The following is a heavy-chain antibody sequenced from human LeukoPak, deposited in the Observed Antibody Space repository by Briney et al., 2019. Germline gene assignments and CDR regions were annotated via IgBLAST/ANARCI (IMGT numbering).Heavy chain of an antibody. J-gene: IGHJ3*01. D-gene: IGHD2-21*02. CDR2: VYNSGDT. Sequence: PSQTLSLTCTVSGGSISSGDYYWSWIRQPPGKGLEWIGCVYNSGDTNYNPSLKSRLTISVDMSKNQFSLRLRSVTAADTAVYYCASQYCGGDCKGPGAFDVWGQGTMVAVSS. CDR1: GGSISSGDYY. V-gene: IGHV4-61*02. CDR3: ASQYCGGDCKGPGAFDV.